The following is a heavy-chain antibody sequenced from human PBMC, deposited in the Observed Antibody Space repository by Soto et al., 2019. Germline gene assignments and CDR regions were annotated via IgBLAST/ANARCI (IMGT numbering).Heavy chain of an antibody. CDR1: GGSISSGGYY. CDR2: MYYSGNT. CDR3: ARLTKGYCSGNICFPF. D-gene: IGHD2-15*01. V-gene: IGHV4-39*01. J-gene: IGHJ4*01. Sequence: LSETLSLTCTVSGGSISSGGYYWSWIRQHPGKGLEWIGSMYYSGNTYYNPSLTSRVTISVDTSKNQFSLTLSSVTAADTAVYYCARLTKGYCSGNICFPFWGHGTLVTVSS.